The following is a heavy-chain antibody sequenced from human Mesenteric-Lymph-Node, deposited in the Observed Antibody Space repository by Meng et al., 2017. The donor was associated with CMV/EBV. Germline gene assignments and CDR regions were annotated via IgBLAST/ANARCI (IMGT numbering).Heavy chain of an antibody. CDR2: INPSGGST. CDR3: AASDIAARPFDY. Sequence: ASVKVSCKASGYTFTSYYMHWVRQAPGQGLEWMGIINPSGGSTSYAQKFQGRVTMTRDTSTSTVYMELSSLRSEDTAVYYCAASDIAARPFDYWGQGTLVTVSS. J-gene: IGHJ4*02. V-gene: IGHV1-46*01. D-gene: IGHD6-6*01. CDR1: GYTFTSYY.